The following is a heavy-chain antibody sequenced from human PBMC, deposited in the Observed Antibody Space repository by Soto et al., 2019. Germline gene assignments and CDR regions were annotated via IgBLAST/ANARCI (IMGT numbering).Heavy chain of an antibody. D-gene: IGHD4-17*01. V-gene: IGHV3-74*01. CDR2: INSDGSST. CDR3: ARDARRGYGDPASPSWFDP. Sequence: GGSLRLSCAASGFTFSSYWMHWVRQAPGKGLVWVSRINSDGSSTSYADSVKGRFTISRDNAKNTLYLQMNSLRAEDTAVYYCARDARRGYGDPASPSWFDPWGQGTLVTVSS. CDR1: GFTFSSYW. J-gene: IGHJ5*02.